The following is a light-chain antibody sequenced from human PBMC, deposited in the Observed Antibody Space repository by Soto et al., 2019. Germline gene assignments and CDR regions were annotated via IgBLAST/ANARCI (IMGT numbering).Light chain of an antibody. CDR1: SSDVGGYNY. Sequence: QSALTQPRSVSGSPGQSVTISCTGTSSDVGGYNYVSWYQQHPGKAPKLMIYDVSKRPSGVPDRFSGSKSGNTASLTIPGLQDEDEADYYCCSYAGSYTVFGGGTKLTVL. CDR3: CSYAGSYTV. V-gene: IGLV2-11*01. CDR2: DVS. J-gene: IGLJ3*02.